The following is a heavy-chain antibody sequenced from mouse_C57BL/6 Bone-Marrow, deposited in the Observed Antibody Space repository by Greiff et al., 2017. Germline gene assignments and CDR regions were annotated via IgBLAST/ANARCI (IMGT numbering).Heavy chain of an antibody. V-gene: IGHV5-15*01. CDR2: ISNLAYSF. CDR3: AGEGYYYGSGYEFAY. Sequence: EVLLVESGGGLVQPGGSLKLSCAASGFTFSDYGMAWVRQAPRKGPEWVAFISNLAYSFYYADTVTGRFPISRENAKNTLYLEMSSLRSEDTAMYYCAGEGYYYGSGYEFAYWGQGTLVTVSA. D-gene: IGHD1-1*01. CDR1: GFTFSDYG. J-gene: IGHJ3*01.